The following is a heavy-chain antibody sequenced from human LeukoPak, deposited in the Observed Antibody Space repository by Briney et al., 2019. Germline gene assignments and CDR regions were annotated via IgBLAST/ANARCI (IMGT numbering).Heavy chain of an antibody. V-gene: IGHV4-59*01. D-gene: IGHD6-13*01. CDR2: IYYSGDT. J-gene: IGHJ4*02. CDR1: DDSISPYY. Sequence: SETLSLTCTVPDDSISPYYWSWIRQPPGKGLEWIGYIYYSGDTNYNPSLKSRVTMSVDTSKNQFSLKVTSVTAADTAVYYCARSQQLIRTFDYWGQGTLVTVSS. CDR3: ARSQQLIRTFDY.